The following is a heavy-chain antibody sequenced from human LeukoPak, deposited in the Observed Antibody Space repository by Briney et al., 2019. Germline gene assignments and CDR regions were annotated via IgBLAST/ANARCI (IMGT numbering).Heavy chain of an antibody. V-gene: IGHV4-4*02. J-gene: IGHJ4*02. CDR1: GGSVSSSNW. Sequence: PSETLSLTCTVSGGSVSSSNWWSWVRQPPGKGLEWIGEIYHSGSTNYNPSLKSRVTISVDKSKNQFSLKLSSVTAADTAVYYCASTKLTRTGYAYWGQGTLVTVSS. CDR2: IYHSGST. CDR3: ASTKLTRTGYAY. D-gene: IGHD3/OR15-3a*01.